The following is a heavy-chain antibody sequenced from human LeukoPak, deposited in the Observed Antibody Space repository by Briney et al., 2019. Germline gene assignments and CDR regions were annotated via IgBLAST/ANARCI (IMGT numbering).Heavy chain of an antibody. D-gene: IGHD2-15*01. Sequence: KPGGSLGLSCAASGLTFNNAWMSWVRQAPGKGLEWVGRIRSRSAGGTTDYGAPVKGRFTISRDDSKNTLSLQMNSLKTEDTAVYYCSTGGGTHDYWGQGTLVTVSS. J-gene: IGHJ4*02. CDR1: GLTFNNAW. V-gene: IGHV3-15*01. CDR2: IRSRSAGGTT. CDR3: STGGGTHDY.